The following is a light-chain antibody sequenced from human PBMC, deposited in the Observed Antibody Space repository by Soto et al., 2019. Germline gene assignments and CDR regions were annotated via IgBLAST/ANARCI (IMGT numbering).Light chain of an antibody. V-gene: IGLV6-57*04. CDR1: SGNIASNF. J-gene: IGLJ2*01. CDR2: EDD. CDR3: QSYDSKTVV. Sequence: NFMLTQTHSVSESPGKTVTISCTRSSGNIASNFVQWYRQRPGSAPTTVIYEDDQRPSGVPDRFSGSVDSSSNVASLTISGLKTEDEADYYCQSYDSKTVVFGGGTQLTVL.